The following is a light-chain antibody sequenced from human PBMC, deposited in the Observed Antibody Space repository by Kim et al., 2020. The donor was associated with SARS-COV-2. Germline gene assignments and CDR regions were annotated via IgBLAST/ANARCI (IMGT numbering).Light chain of an antibody. J-gene: IGKJ2*01. Sequence: DIQMTQSPSSLSASVGDRVSITCRTDQHIMTYLNWYQQKPGKGPKLLIHGASSLQSGVPSRFIGSGSGTEFTLTISSLQPEDIASYYCQQGYSRPYTFGQGTNLEI. V-gene: IGKV1-39*01. CDR2: GAS. CDR1: QHIMTY. CDR3: QQGYSRPYT.